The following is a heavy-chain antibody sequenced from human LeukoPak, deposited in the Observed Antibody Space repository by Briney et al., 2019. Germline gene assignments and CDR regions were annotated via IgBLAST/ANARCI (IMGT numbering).Heavy chain of an antibody. CDR3: ARVDSSGYHSDY. CDR1: GGSISSYY. V-gene: IGHV4-4*07. Sequence: PSETLSLTCTVSGGSISSYYWSWIRQPAGKALEWIGRIHTSGSTNYNPSLKSRVTMSVDTSKNQFSLRLSSVTAADTAVYYCARVDSSGYHSDYWGQGTLVTVSS. J-gene: IGHJ4*02. CDR2: IHTSGST. D-gene: IGHD3-22*01.